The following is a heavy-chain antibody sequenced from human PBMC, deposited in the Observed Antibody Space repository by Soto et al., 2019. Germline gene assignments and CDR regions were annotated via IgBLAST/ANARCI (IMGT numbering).Heavy chain of an antibody. D-gene: IGHD1-26*01. CDR2: ISGGSAYI. J-gene: IGHJ5*02. CDR3: ARDQGGSYDSGFDP. Sequence: EVQVVESGGGLVKPGGSLRLSCTFTFSMYSMNWVRQAPGKGLEWVASISGGSAYIKYAEAVKGRFTISRDNAKNSLHLQMNSLRAEDTAIYHCARDQGGSYDSGFDPWGQGTLVTASS. V-gene: IGHV3-21*06. CDR1: TFSMYS.